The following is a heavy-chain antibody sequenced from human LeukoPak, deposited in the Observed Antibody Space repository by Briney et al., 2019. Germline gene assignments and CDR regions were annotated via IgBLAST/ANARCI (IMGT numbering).Heavy chain of an antibody. V-gene: IGHV1-69*05. D-gene: IGHD3-22*01. CDR2: IIPIFGTA. CDR1: GGTFSSYA. Sequence: SVKVSCKASGGTFSSYAISWVRQAPAQGLEWMGGIIPIFGTANYAQKFQGRVTITTDESTSTAYMELRSLRSEDTAVYYCARDYYDSSGYYTYWGQGTLVTVSS. CDR3: ARDYYDSSGYYTY. J-gene: IGHJ4*02.